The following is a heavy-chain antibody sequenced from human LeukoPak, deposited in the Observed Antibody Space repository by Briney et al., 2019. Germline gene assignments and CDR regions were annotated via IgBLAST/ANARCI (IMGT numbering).Heavy chain of an antibody. J-gene: IGHJ4*02. CDR2: NHSRTT. Sequence: NHSRTTNYNPSLKSRVTISLDTSKNQFSLKLSSVTAADTAVYYCARRIPAIAIPRDNYFDYWGQGTLVTVSS. D-gene: IGHD2-2*02. CDR3: ARRIPAIAIPRDNYFDY. V-gene: IGHV4-34*01.